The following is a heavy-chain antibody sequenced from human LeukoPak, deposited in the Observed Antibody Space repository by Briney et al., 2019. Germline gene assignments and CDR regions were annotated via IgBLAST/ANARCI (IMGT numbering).Heavy chain of an antibody. CDR1: GGTFSSYA. J-gene: IGHJ5*02. D-gene: IGHD5-18*01. CDR2: IIPIFGTA. Sequence: GASVKVSCKASGGTFSSYAISWVRQAPGQGHEWMGGIIPIFGTANYAQKFQGRVTITADESTSTAYMELSSPRSEDTAVYYCARLGYSYGNWFDPWGQGTLVTVSS. CDR3: ARLGYSYGNWFDP. V-gene: IGHV1-69*13.